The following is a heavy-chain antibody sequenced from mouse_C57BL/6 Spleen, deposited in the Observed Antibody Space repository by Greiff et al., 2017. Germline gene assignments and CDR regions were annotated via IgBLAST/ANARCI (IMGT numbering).Heavy chain of an antibody. CDR1: GYTFTSYW. J-gene: IGHJ3*01. Sequence: QVQLQQPGAELVMPGASVKLSCKASGYTFTSYWMHWVKQRPGQGLEWIGEIDPSDSDTNYNQKFKGKSTLTVDKSSSTAYMQLSSLTSVDSAVYYCARVYYCGSSSAWFAYWGQGTLVTVSA. CDR2: IDPSDSDT. D-gene: IGHD1-1*01. CDR3: ARVYYCGSSSAWFAY. V-gene: IGHV1-69*01.